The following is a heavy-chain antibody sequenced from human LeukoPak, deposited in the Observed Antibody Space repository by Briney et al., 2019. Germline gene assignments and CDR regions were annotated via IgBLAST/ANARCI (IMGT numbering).Heavy chain of an antibody. CDR2: IYYSGST. Sequence: SETLSLTCTVSGGSISSSSYYWGWIRQPPGKGMEWTGSIYYSGSTYYNPSLKSRVTISVDTSKNQFSLKLSSVTAADTAVYYCARDFGFWSGYSSFDYWGQGTLVTVSS. CDR1: GGSISSSSYY. CDR3: ARDFGFWSGYSSFDY. D-gene: IGHD3-3*01. J-gene: IGHJ4*02. V-gene: IGHV4-39*07.